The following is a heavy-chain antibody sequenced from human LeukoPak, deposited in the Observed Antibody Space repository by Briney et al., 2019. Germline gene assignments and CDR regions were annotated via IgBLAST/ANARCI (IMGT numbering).Heavy chain of an antibody. CDR2: IKQDGSEK. J-gene: IGHJ4*02. Sequence: PGGSLRLSCAASGFTFSRYWMSWVREAPGKGLEWVANIKQDGSEKYYVDSVKGRFTISRDNAKNSLYLQMNSLRAEDTAVYYCARDTSLYGFDYWGQGTLVIVSS. CDR3: ARDTSLYGFDY. CDR1: GFTFSRYW. D-gene: IGHD4-17*01. V-gene: IGHV3-7*01.